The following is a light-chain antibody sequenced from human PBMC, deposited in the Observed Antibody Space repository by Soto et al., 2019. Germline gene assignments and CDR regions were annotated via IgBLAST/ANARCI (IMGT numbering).Light chain of an antibody. Sequence: ILLTQSPGTLSLSPGDRATLSCRASQSVSSSYLAWYKQKPGQAPGLLIYGASSRATGIPDRFSGSGSGTEFTLTISRLQPEDFAVYYCQQYGRSPWTFGQGTKVDI. V-gene: IGKV3-20*01. J-gene: IGKJ1*01. CDR1: QSVSSSY. CDR2: GAS. CDR3: QQYGRSPWT.